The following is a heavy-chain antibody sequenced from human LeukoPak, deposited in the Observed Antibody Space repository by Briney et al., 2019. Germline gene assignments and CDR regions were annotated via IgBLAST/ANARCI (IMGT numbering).Heavy chain of an antibody. V-gene: IGHV1-46*01. CDR1: GYTFTSYY. CDR3: ARVGIAAADETNWFDP. J-gene: IGHJ5*02. D-gene: IGHD6-13*01. CDR2: INPSGGST. Sequence: GASMKVSCKASGYTFTSYYMHWVRQAPGQGLEWMGIINPSGGSTSYAQKFQGRVTMTRDMSTSTVYMELSSLRSEDTAVYYCARVGIAAADETNWFDPWGQGTLVTVSS.